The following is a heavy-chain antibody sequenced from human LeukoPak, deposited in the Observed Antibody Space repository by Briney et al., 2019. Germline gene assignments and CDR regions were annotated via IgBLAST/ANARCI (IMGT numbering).Heavy chain of an antibody. Sequence: GGSLRLSCAASGLTFSNYGMRCVRQAPGKGLEWVSAIGSGGVNTYYADSVKGRFTISRDNSKNTLYLQMNSLRAEDTAVYYTAKIEAAAAKDWGQGTLVTVSS. J-gene: IGHJ4*02. CDR1: GLTFSNYG. CDR3: AKIEAAAAKD. V-gene: IGHV3-23*01. CDR2: IGSGGVNT. D-gene: IGHD6-13*01.